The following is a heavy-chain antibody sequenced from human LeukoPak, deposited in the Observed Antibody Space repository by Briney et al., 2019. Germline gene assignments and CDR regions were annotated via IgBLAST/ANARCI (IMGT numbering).Heavy chain of an antibody. D-gene: IGHD6-13*01. J-gene: IGHJ4*02. Sequence: SETLSLTCAGYGGSFSGDYWSWIRQPPGKGLEWIGEINHSGSTNYSPSLKSRVTISLDASKNQFSLKLSSVTAADTAVYYCARGAGQQQLFDYWGQGTLVTVSS. V-gene: IGHV4-34*01. CDR3: ARGAGQQQLFDY. CDR1: GGSFSGDY. CDR2: INHSGST.